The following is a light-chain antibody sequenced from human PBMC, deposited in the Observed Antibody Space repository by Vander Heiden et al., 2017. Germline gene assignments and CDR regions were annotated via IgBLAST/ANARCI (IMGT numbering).Light chain of an antibody. V-gene: IGKV1-9*01. CDR1: QSISSY. Sequence: IRLTMSPPSLPASVGDRESLTCRASQSISSYMAWYQQKPGRAPKLLIYSASTLQSGVPSKFSGSGSGTDFTLSLSSLQTEDFATYFCQQLSSYPLITFGQGTRLEIK. J-gene: IGKJ5*01. CDR2: SAS. CDR3: QQLSSYPLIT.